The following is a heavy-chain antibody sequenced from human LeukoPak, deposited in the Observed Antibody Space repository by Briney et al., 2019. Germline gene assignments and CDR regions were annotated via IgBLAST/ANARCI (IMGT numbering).Heavy chain of an antibody. CDR3: ARDVSYGDYGEFDY. V-gene: IGHV3-30-3*01. Sequence: GRSLRLSCAASGFTFSSYAMHWVRQAPGKGLEWVAVISYDGSNKYYADSVKGRFTISRDNSKNTLYLQMNSLRAEDTAVYDCARDVSYGDYGEFDYWGQGTLVTVSS. CDR1: GFTFSSYA. J-gene: IGHJ4*02. CDR2: ISYDGSNK. D-gene: IGHD4-17*01.